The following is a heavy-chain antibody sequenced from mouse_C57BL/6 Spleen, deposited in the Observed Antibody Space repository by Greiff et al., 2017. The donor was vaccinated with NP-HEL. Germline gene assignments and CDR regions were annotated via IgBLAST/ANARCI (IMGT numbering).Heavy chain of an antibody. CDR2: ISDGGSYT. J-gene: IGHJ1*03. CDR1: GFTFSSYA. V-gene: IGHV5-4*03. CDR3: ARVITTVVEGYFDV. Sequence: EVKLVESGGGLVKPGGSLKLSCAASGFTFSSYAMSWVRQTPEKRLEWVATISDGGSYTYYPDNVKGRFTISRDNAKNNLYLQMSHLKSEDTAMYYCARVITTVVEGYFDVWGTGTTVTVSS. D-gene: IGHD1-1*01.